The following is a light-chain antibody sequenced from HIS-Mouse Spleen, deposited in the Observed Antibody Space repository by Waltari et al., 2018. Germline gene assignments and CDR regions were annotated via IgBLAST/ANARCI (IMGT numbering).Light chain of an antibody. V-gene: IGKV3-15*01. CDR3: QQYNNWPWT. CDR2: GAS. CDR1: QSVSSN. J-gene: IGKJ1*01. Sequence: EIVMTQSPATLSVSPAERATLSCRASQSVSSNLAWYQQKPGQAPRLLIYGASPSATGIPARFSGSGSGTEFTLTISSLQSEDFAVYYCQQYNNWPWTFGQGTKVEIK.